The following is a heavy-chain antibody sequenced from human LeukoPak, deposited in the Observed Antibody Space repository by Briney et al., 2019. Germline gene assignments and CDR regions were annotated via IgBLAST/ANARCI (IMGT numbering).Heavy chain of an antibody. CDR3: AIEYYYDSTSDY. Sequence: ASVKVSCKVSGYTLTEVSMHWVRQAPGKGLEWIGGVDPEYGETIYAQKFQGRVTMTEDTSTDTAYMELSSLRSEDTAVYYCAIEYYYDSTSDYWGQGTLVTVSS. V-gene: IGHV1-24*01. J-gene: IGHJ4*02. D-gene: IGHD3-22*01. CDR2: VDPEYGET. CDR1: GYTLTEVS.